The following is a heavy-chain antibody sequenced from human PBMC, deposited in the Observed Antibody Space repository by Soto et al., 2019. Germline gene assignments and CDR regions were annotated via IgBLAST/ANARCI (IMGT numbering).Heavy chain of an antibody. CDR1: GYSFTSYW. Sequence: PVESLKISCKGSGYSFTSYWIAWVRQMPGKGLELMGIIYPSDSDTIYRPSFQGQVTISADKSISSAYLQWSSLRASDTAMYYCARGGVSTRTFDYWGQGTPVTVSS. J-gene: IGHJ4*02. V-gene: IGHV5-51*01. D-gene: IGHD3-3*01. CDR2: IYPSDSDT. CDR3: ARGGVSTRTFDY.